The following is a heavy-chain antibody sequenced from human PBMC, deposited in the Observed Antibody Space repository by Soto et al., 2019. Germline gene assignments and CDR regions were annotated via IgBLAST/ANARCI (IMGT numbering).Heavy chain of an antibody. D-gene: IGHD2-2*01. CDR3: ARPRSGTSWYLPD. Sequence: QLQLQESGPGLVKPSETLSLTCTVSGGSISSSSYYWGWIRQPPGKGLEWIGTIYYSGSTYYNPSLKSRVTISVDTSKNQFFLKLYSVTAADTAVYYCARPRSGTSWYLPDWGQGTLVTVSS. J-gene: IGHJ4*02. V-gene: IGHV4-39*01. CDR1: GGSISSSSYY. CDR2: IYYSGST.